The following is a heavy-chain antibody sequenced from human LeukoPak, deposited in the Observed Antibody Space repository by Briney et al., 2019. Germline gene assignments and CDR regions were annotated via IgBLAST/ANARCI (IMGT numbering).Heavy chain of an antibody. CDR1: GFTLSSYE. D-gene: IGHD2-2*01. V-gene: IGHV3-48*03. CDR2: ISSSGSTI. CDR3: AKDSGLLGYCSSTSCYFDY. J-gene: IGHJ4*02. Sequence: GGSLRLSCAASGFTLSSYEMNWVRQAPGKGLEWVSYISSSGSTIYYADSVKGRFTISRDNAKNSLYLQMNSLRAEDTAVYYCAKDSGLLGYCSSTSCYFDYWGQGTLVTVSS.